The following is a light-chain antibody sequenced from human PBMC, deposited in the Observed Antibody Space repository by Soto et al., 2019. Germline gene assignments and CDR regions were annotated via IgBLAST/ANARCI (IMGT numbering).Light chain of an antibody. CDR1: SGHSNYA. V-gene: IGLV4-69*01. J-gene: IGLJ2*01. CDR2: LNSDGSH. Sequence: QLVLTQSPSASASLGASVKLPCTLSSGHSNYAIAWHQQQSEKGPRYLMKLNSDGSHSKGDGIPDRFSGSSSGAERYLTITSLQSEDEADYYCQTWGSGIVVFGGGTKLTVL. CDR3: QTWGSGIVV.